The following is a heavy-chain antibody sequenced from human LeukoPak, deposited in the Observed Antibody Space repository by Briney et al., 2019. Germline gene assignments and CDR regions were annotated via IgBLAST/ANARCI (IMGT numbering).Heavy chain of an antibody. CDR3: ARVVDDYDSGGFSWFDY. CDR2: VNSDGSRT. V-gene: IGHV3-74*03. D-gene: IGHD3-22*01. J-gene: IGHJ4*02. CDR1: GFTFSSYW. Sequence: GGSLRLSCAASGFTFSSYWMSWVRQGPGKGLEWVSRVNSDGSRTTYADSVKGRFTISRDNAKNTLYLQMNSLRAEDTAVYYCARVVDDYDSGGFSWFDYWGQGTLVTVSS.